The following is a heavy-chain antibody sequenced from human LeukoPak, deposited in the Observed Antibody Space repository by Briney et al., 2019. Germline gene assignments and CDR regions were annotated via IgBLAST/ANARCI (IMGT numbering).Heavy chain of an antibody. J-gene: IGHJ4*02. Sequence: GGSLRLSCAASGFTFSSYAMSWVRQAPGKGLEWVSAISGSGGSTYYADSVKGRFTISRDNSKNTLYLQMNSLRAEDTAVYYCAKDREQLVHKYYFDYWGQGTLVTVSS. CDR1: GFTFSSYA. CDR2: ISGSGGST. D-gene: IGHD6-6*01. V-gene: IGHV3-23*01. CDR3: AKDREQLVHKYYFDY.